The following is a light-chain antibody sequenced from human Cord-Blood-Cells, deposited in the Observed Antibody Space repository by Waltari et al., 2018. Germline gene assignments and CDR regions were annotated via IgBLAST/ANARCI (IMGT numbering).Light chain of an antibody. CDR1: SSDVGGYNY. CDR2: DVS. Sequence: QSALTQPASVSGSPGQSITISCTGTSSDVGGYNYVSWYQQHPGKAPNLMIYDVSNRPSGVSNRFSGSKSGNTASLTISGLQDEDEADYYCSSYTSSSTYVFGTGTKVTVL. CDR3: SSYTSSSTYV. J-gene: IGLJ1*01. V-gene: IGLV2-14*01.